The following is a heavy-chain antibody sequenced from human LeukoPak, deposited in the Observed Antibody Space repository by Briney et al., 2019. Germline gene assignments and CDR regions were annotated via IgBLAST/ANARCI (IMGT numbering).Heavy chain of an antibody. CDR3: ARAYGYNLDRYFDL. J-gene: IGHJ2*01. CDR2: IYYSGST. CDR1: GGSISSGGYY. Sequence: SETLSLTCTVSGGSISSGGYYWSWIRQHPGKGLEWIGYIYYSGSTYYNPSLKSRVTISVDTSKNQFSLKLSSVTAADTAVYYCARAYGYNLDRYFDLWGRGTLVTVSS. D-gene: IGHD5-24*01. V-gene: IGHV4-31*03.